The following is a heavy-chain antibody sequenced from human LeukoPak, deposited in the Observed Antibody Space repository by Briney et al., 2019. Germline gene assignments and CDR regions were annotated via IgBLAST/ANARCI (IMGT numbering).Heavy chain of an antibody. CDR1: GGSISNRNYY. D-gene: IGHD5-18*01. CDR2: IYNRGST. CDR3: ARRGDSYGIFDY. Sequence: PSETLSLTCTVSGGSISNRNYYWGWLRQPPGKGLELIGHIYNRGSTYYNPSFKSRVTISVDTSKNQFSLKVNSVTAADTAVYYCARRGDSYGIFDYWGQGTLVTVSS. J-gene: IGHJ4*02. V-gene: IGHV4-39*01.